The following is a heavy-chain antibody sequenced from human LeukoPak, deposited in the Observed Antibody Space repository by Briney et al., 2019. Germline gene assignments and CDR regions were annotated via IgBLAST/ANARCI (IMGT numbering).Heavy chain of an antibody. CDR1: GGSISSSSYY. V-gene: IGHV4-61*01. D-gene: IGHD1-26*01. CDR3: ARDWGRYSGSYFDY. J-gene: IGHJ4*02. Sequence: SETLSLTCSVSGGSISSSSYYWGWIRQPPGKGLEWIGYIYYSGSTNYNPSLKSRVTISVDTSKNQFSLKLSSVTAADTAVYYCARDWGRYSGSYFDYWGQGTLVTVSS. CDR2: IYYSGST.